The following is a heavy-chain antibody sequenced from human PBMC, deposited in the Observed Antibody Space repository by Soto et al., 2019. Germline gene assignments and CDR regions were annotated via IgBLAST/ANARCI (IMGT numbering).Heavy chain of an antibody. V-gene: IGHV1-46*01. CDR1: GYTFTSYY. CDR2: INPSGGST. D-gene: IGHD6-19*01. CDR3: ARDWFSIAVAGPYYFDY. Sequence: ASVKVSCKASGYTFTSYYMHWVRQAPGQGLEWMGIINPSGGSTSYAQKFQGRVTMTRDTSTSTVYMELSSLRSEDTAVYYCARDWFSIAVAGPYYFDYWGQGTLVTVSS. J-gene: IGHJ4*02.